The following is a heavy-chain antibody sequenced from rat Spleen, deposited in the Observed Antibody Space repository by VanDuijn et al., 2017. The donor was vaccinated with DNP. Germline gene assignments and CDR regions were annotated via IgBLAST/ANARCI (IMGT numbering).Heavy chain of an antibody. CDR2: ISNTGDNT. CDR1: GFMFSNYW. D-gene: IGHD1-11*01. V-gene: IGHV5-31*01. Sequence: EVKFVESGGGLVQPGRSLKLSCVASGFMFSNYWMTWIRQAPGKGLEWVASISNTGDNTYYSDSVKGRFSISRDNATRTLYLQVNMMRSSDTATYYCKRESDYRGYSAKFDCGGQGVMVTVSS. CDR3: KRESDYRGYSAKFDC. J-gene: IGHJ2*01.